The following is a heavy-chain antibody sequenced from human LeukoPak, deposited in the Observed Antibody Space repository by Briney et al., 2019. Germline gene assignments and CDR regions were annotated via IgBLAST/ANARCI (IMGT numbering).Heavy chain of an antibody. Sequence: PGGSLRLSCAASGFTFSSYGMHWVRQAPGKGLEWVAVIWYDGSNKYYADSVKGRFTISRDNSKNTLYLQMNSLRAEDTAVYYCARVPAADTGPDYWGQGTLVTVSS. V-gene: IGHV3-33*01. CDR3: ARVPAADTGPDY. D-gene: IGHD6-13*01. CDR1: GFTFSSYG. CDR2: IWYDGSNK. J-gene: IGHJ4*02.